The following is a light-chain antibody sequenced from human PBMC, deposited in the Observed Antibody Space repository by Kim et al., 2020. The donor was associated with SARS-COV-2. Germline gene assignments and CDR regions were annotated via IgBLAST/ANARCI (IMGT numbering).Light chain of an antibody. CDR1: QSIITW. V-gene: IGKV1-5*03. CDR2: KAS. CDR3: QRYNINSRT. J-gene: IGKJ1*01. Sequence: DIQMTQSPSTLSASVGDRVTITCRASQSIITWLAWYQQKPGKAPKLLISKASNLESGVPSRFSGSASGTEFTLTISTLQSDDFATYYCQRYNINSRTFGKVTKVDLK.